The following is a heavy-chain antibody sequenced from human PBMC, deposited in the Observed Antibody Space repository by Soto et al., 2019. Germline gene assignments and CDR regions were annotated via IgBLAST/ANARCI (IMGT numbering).Heavy chain of an antibody. V-gene: IGHV3-11*06. CDR2: ISPRTTYK. CDR1: GFTFSDHY. Sequence: QVQLVESGGGLVKPGGSLRLSCASSGFTFSDHYMSWIRRSPGKGLEFLSYISPRTTYKNYADSVKGRFTISRDNAKNSLYLQLHSLRAEETAIYYCSRGGGGGLFDLWGQGTFVTVSS. J-gene: IGHJ4*02. D-gene: IGHD2-21*01. CDR3: SRGGGGGLFDL.